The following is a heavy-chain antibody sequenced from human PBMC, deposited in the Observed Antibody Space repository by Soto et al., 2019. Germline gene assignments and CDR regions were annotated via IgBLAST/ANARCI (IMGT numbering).Heavy chain of an antibody. CDR1: GGSISSYY. CDR2: IYYSGST. Sequence: SETLSLTCTVSGGSISSYYWSWIRQPPGKGLEWIGYIYYSGSTNYNPSLKSRVTISVDTSTNQFSLKLSSVPAADTAVYYCAREEGGLPPLDAFDIWGQGTMVTVSS. D-gene: IGHD1-26*01. CDR3: AREEGGLPPLDAFDI. J-gene: IGHJ3*02. V-gene: IGHV4-59*01.